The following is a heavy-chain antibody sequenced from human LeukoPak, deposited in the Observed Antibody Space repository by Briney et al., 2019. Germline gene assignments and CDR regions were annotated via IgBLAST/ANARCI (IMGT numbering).Heavy chain of an antibody. CDR1: GFTFNSYG. CDR2: ISYDGRNK. V-gene: IGHV3-30*03. D-gene: IGHD6-13*01. CDR3: ASHWAQQVVSDY. Sequence: PGGSLTLFCAASGFTFNSYGMLWVRQAPGKGLEGVAVISYDGRNKYYADPEKGRFTVSRDNYKNTLYLQMNSLRAEDRAVYYCASHWAQQVVSDYWGQGTLVTVSS. J-gene: IGHJ4*02.